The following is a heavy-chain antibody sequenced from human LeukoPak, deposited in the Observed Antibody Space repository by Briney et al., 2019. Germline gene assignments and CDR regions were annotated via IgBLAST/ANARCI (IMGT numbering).Heavy chain of an antibody. V-gene: IGHV4-59*08. D-gene: IGHD3-9*01. Sequence: PSETLSLTCTVSDGSISGYYYSWIRQPPGEGLEWIGYIYYSGSATYNPSLKSRVTISVDTPKNQVSLKLSFVTAADTAVYYCARHAPGHFDFLWGQGTLVTVSS. J-gene: IGHJ1*01. CDR1: DGSISGYY. CDR2: IYYSGSA. CDR3: ARHAPGHFDFL.